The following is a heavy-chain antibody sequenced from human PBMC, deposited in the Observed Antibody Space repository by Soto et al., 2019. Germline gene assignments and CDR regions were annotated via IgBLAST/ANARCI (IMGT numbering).Heavy chain of an antibody. J-gene: IGHJ6*02. V-gene: IGHV1-69*01. CDR3: ARSQGSSTSLEIYYYYYGMDV. CDR2: IIPISGTA. D-gene: IGHD2-2*01. CDR1: GGTFSSYA. Sequence: QVQLVQSGAEVKKPGSSVKVSCKASGGTFSSYAISWVRQAPGQGLEWMGGIIPISGTANYAQKFQGRVTITADESTSTVYMELSSLRSEDTAVYFCARSQGSSTSLEIYYYYYGMDVWGQGTTVTVSS.